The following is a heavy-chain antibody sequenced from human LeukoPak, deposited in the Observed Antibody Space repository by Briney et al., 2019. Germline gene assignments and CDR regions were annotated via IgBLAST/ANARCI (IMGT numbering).Heavy chain of an antibody. J-gene: IGHJ4*02. CDR3: ARESQGSGDFDY. CDR1: GFAFSSYA. D-gene: IGHD3-10*01. Sequence: PGGSLRLSCTASGFAFSSYAMSWVRQAPGKGLEWVAVISYDGSNKYYADSVKGRFTISRDNSKNTLYLQMNSLRAEDTAVYYCARESQGSGDFDYWGQGTLVTVSS. CDR2: ISYDGSNK. V-gene: IGHV3-30*04.